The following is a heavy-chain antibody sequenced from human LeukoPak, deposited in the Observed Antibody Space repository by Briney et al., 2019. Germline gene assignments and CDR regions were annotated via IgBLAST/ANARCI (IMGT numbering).Heavy chain of an antibody. D-gene: IGHD3-10*01. CDR1: GGSFSGYY. Sequence: SETLSLTCAVYGGSFSGYYWSWIRQPPGKGLEWIGQINHNRSTNYHPSLKSRVTISVDTSKNQFSLKLSSVTAADTAVYYCARDRLLWFGGSYYYGMDVWGKGTTVTVSS. CDR3: ARDRLLWFGGSYYYGMDV. J-gene: IGHJ6*04. V-gene: IGHV4-34*01. CDR2: INHNRST.